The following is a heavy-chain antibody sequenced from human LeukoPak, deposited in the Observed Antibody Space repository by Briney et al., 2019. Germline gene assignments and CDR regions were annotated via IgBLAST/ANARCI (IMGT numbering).Heavy chain of an antibody. Sequence: ASVKVSCKASGYTLSSYGISWVRQAPGQGLEWMGWISAYNGNTNYAQKLQGRVTMTTDTSTSTAYLELRSLRSDDTAVYYCARGSYGNDAFDIWGQGTMVTVSS. V-gene: IGHV1-18*01. CDR3: ARGSYGNDAFDI. CDR2: ISAYNGNT. J-gene: IGHJ3*02. D-gene: IGHD1-26*01. CDR1: GYTLSSYG.